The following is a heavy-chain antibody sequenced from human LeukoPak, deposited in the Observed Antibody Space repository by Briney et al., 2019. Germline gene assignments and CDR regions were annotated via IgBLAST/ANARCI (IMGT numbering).Heavy chain of an antibody. Sequence: ASVKVSCKASGYTFTSYAMHWVRQAPGQRLEWMGWINAGNGNTKYSQKFQGRVTITADESTSTAYMELSSLRSEDTAVYYCAFYYDSSGYYLIPHFDYWGQGTLVTVSS. CDR2: INAGNGNT. J-gene: IGHJ4*02. CDR3: AFYYDSSGYYLIPHFDY. V-gene: IGHV1-3*01. D-gene: IGHD3-22*01. CDR1: GYTFTSYA.